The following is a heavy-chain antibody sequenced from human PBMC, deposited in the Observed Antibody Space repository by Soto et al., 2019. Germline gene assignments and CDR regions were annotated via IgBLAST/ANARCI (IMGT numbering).Heavy chain of an antibody. J-gene: IGHJ4*02. CDR3: AKGSASSRPYFFDY. V-gene: IGHV3-23*01. Sequence: SLRLSCAASGFTFTTYAMSWVRQAPGKGLEWVSGITNSGGSTYYADSVKGRFTISRDNSKNTLYLQMSSLRAEDTAVYYCAKGSASSRPYFFDYWGQGTLVTVSS. CDR1: GFTFTTYA. D-gene: IGHD2-2*01. CDR2: ITNSGGST.